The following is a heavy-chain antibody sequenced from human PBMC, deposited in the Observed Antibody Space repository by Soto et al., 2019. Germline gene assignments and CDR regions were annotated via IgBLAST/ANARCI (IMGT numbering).Heavy chain of an antibody. J-gene: IGHJ3*02. CDR2: INAGNGNT. V-gene: IGHV1-3*01. CDR1: GYTFTSYA. D-gene: IGHD4-17*01. CDR3: ARDKIRLRFSFDI. Sequence: QVQLVQSGAEVKKPGASVKVSCKASGYTFTSYAMHWVRQAPGQRLEWMGWINAGNGNTKYSQKIQGRVTITRDTSASTAYMELSSLRSEDTAVYYCARDKIRLRFSFDIWGQGTMVTVSS.